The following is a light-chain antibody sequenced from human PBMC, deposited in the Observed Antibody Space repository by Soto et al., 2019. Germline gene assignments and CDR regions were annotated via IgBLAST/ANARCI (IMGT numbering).Light chain of an antibody. CDR1: QSISNF. CDR2: TAS. Sequence: DIQMTKSPSSLSASVGARVTITCRASQSISNFLNWYRQKPGKAPKLLIETASTLQSGVPSTFSGSGSGTNFTLTISSLQPEDFATYYCQQSYSIPLTFGGGTKMDIK. V-gene: IGKV1-39*01. J-gene: IGKJ4*01. CDR3: QQSYSIPLT.